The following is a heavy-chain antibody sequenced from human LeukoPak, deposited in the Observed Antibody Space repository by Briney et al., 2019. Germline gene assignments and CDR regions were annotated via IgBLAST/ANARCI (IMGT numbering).Heavy chain of an antibody. J-gene: IGHJ5*02. CDR1: GGTFSSYA. Sequence: GASVKVSCKASGGTFSSYAISWVRQAPGQELEWMGGIIPIFGTANYAQKFQGRVTITADKSTSTAYMELSSLRSEDTAVYYCARVTFGGSWFDPWGQGTLVTVSS. CDR2: IIPIFGTA. D-gene: IGHD4-23*01. CDR3: ARVTFGGSWFDP. V-gene: IGHV1-69*06.